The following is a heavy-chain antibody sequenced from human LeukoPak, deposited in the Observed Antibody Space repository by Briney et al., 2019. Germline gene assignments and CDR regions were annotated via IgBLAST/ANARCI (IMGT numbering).Heavy chain of an antibody. J-gene: IGHJ4*02. CDR2: ISYDGSNN. CDR3: ALHELGDLGDY. D-gene: IGHD6-6*01. Sequence: GGSLRLSCAASGFTFSSYSMNWVRQAPGKGLEWVAVISYDGSNNYYADSVKGRFTISRDNSKNTLHLQMNSLRTEDTAVYYCALHELGDLGDYWGQGTLVTVSS. CDR1: GFTFSSYS. V-gene: IGHV3-30*03.